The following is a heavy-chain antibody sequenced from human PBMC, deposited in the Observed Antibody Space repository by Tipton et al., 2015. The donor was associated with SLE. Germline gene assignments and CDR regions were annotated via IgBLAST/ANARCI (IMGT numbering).Heavy chain of an antibody. CDR3: ARAGYDASGYFMNYFDY. CDR1: GGSISSNNYY. V-gene: IGHV4-39*07. D-gene: IGHD3-22*01. CDR2: IYYSGNT. Sequence: TLSLTCTVSGGSISSNNYYWSWIRQPPGKGLEWLATIYYSGNTYYNPSLKSRVTISVDTSKNQFSLRLSSVTAADTAVYYCARAGYDASGYFMNYFDYWGQGALVTVSS. J-gene: IGHJ4*02.